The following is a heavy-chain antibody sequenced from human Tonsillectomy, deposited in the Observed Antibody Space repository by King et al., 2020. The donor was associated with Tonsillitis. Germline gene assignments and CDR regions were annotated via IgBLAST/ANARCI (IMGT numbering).Heavy chain of an antibody. Sequence: LQESGPGLVKPSETLSLTCTVSGGSISSSSYYWGWIRQPPGKGLEWIGSIYYSGSTYYNPFLKSRVTISVETSKNQFSLKLSSVTAADTAVYYCARRGEDDYGDYVYYSGQGTLVTVSS. CDR1: GGSISSSSYY. D-gene: IGHD4-17*01. J-gene: IGHJ4*02. V-gene: IGHV4-39*07. CDR2: IYYSGST. CDR3: ARRGEDDYGDYVYY.